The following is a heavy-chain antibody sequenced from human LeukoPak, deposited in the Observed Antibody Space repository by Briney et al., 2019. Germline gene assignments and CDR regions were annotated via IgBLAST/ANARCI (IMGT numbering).Heavy chain of an antibody. CDR3: ARGENGDGYDYYYGMDV. Sequence: ASVKVSCKDSGYTFTGYYMHWVRQAPGQGLEWMGWINPNSGGTNYAQKFQGWVTMTRDTSISTAYMELSRLRSDDTAVYYCARGENGDGYDYYYGMDVWGQGTTVTVSS. CDR2: INPNSGGT. V-gene: IGHV1-2*04. CDR1: GYTFTGYY. D-gene: IGHD5-24*01. J-gene: IGHJ6*02.